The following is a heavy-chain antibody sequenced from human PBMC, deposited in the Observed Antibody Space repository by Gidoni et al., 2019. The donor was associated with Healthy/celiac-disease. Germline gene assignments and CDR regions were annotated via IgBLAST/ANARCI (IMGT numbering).Heavy chain of an antibody. J-gene: IGHJ3*02. CDR2: IYYSGST. CDR1: GGSISSYY. CDR3: ARVHSSSSVDAFDI. D-gene: IGHD6-6*01. V-gene: IGHV4-59*01. Sequence: QVQLQESGPGLVKPSETLSLTCTVSGGSISSYYWSWIRQPPGKGLEWIGYIYYSGSTNYNPSLKSRVTISVDTSKNQFSLKLSSVTAADTAVYYCARVHSSSSVDAFDIWGQGTMVTVSS.